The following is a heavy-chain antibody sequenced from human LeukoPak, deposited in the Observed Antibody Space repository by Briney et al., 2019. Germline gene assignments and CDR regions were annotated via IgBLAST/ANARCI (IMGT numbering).Heavy chain of an antibody. CDR3: ARNRYYYGSGNYGVPNWFDP. V-gene: IGHV4-38-2*02. CDR1: GYSISSGYY. J-gene: IGHJ5*02. CDR2: IYHSGST. Sequence: SETLSLTCTVSGYSISSGYYWGWIRQPPGKGLEWIGSIYHSGSTYYSPSLKSRVTISVDTSKNQFSLKLSSVTAADTAMYYCARNRYYYGSGNYGVPNWFDPWGQGTLVTVSS. D-gene: IGHD3-10*01.